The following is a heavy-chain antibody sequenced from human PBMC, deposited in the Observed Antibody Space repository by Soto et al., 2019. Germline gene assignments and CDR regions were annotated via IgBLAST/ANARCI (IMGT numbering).Heavy chain of an antibody. J-gene: IGHJ6*03. V-gene: IGHV3-33*01. CDR2: IWYDGSNK. CDR1: GFTFSSYG. Sequence: QVQLVESGGGVVQPGRSLRLSCAASGFTFSSYGMHWVRQAPGKGLEWVAVIWYDGSNKYYADSVKGRFTISRDNSKNTLYLQMNSLRAEDTAVYYCARSSTIFGVVNYYMDVWGKGTTVTVSS. D-gene: IGHD3-3*01. CDR3: ARSSTIFGVVNYYMDV.